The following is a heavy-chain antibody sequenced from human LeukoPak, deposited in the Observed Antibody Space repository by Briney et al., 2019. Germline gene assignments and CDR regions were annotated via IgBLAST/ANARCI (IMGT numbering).Heavy chain of an antibody. V-gene: IGHV4-31*03. D-gene: IGHD3-9*01. J-gene: IGHJ4*02. Sequence: SETLSLTCTVSGGSISSGGYYWSWIPQPPGKGLEWIGYIYYSGSTYYNPSLKSRVTISVDTSKNQFPLKLSSVTAADTAVYYCARGRYFVSARFGQKALYYFDYWGQGTLVTVSS. CDR2: IYYSGST. CDR1: GGSISSGGYY. CDR3: ARGRYFVSARFGQKALYYFDY.